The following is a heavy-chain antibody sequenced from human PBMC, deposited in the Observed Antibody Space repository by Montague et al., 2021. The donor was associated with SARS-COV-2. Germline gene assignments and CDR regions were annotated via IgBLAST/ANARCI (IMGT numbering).Heavy chain of an antibody. CDR3: ARDVGKGFSGYETEGCFDY. CDR1: GGSISSSNYF. V-gene: IGHV4-39*07. J-gene: IGHJ4*02. D-gene: IGHD5-12*01. CDR2: IYFGGGT. Sequence: SETLSLTCTVSGGSISSSNYFWGWIRQPPGKGLEWIGSIYFGGGTYYNPSLKSRVTISVDTSKNHFSLKLTSVTAADTAVYYCARDVGKGFSGYETEGCFDYWGQGTPVTVSS.